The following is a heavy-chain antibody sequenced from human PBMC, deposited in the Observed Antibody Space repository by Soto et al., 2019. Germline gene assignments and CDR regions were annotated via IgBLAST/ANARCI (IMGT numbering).Heavy chain of an antibody. Sequence: EVQLVESGGGLVKPGGSLRLSCAASGFTFSSYSMNWVRQAPGKGLEWVSSISSSSSYIYYADSVKGRFTISRDNAKNSLYLQMNSLRAEDTAVYYCASEYYYDSSGYYDYWGQGTLVTVSS. J-gene: IGHJ4*02. CDR3: ASEYYYDSSGYYDY. CDR1: GFTFSSYS. V-gene: IGHV3-21*01. D-gene: IGHD3-22*01. CDR2: ISSSSSYI.